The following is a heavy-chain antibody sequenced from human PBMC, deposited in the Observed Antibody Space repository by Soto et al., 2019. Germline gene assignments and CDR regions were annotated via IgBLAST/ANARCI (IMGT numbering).Heavy chain of an antibody. CDR1: GYTFTSYG. D-gene: IGHD6-19*01. CDR2: VSAYNGNT. V-gene: IGHV1-18*01. Sequence: QVQLVQSGAEVKKPGASVKVSCKASGYTFTSYGISWVRQAPGQGLEWMGWVSAYNGNTNYAQKLQGRVTMATDTSTSTDYMELRSLRSDDTAVYYCARGHRYSSGWYGYYYYGMDVWGQGTTVTVSS. CDR3: ARGHRYSSGWYGYYYYGMDV. J-gene: IGHJ6*02.